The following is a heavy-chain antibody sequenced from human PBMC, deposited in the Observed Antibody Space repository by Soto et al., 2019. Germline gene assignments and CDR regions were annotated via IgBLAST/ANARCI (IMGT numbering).Heavy chain of an antibody. V-gene: IGHV1-46*01. J-gene: IGHJ4*02. CDR1: GYTFTSYY. Sequence: SVKVSCKASGYTFTSYYMHWVRRAPGRGLEGMGIINPSGGSTSYAQTFQGRVTMTRDTSTSTVYMELSSLRSEDTAVYYCARAASAAAGFDYWAQGPLVTVSS. CDR2: INPSGGST. D-gene: IGHD6-25*01. CDR3: ARAASAAAGFDY.